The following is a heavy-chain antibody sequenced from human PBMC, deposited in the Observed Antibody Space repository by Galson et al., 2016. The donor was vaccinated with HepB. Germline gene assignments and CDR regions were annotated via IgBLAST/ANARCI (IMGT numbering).Heavy chain of an antibody. CDR2: ISESGGTT. J-gene: IGHJ6*02. CDR3: AGLLVPAASYYPSYGMDV. V-gene: IGHV3-23*01. Sequence: SLRLSCAASGFTFSNYAMSWVRQAPGKGLEWVSGISESGGTTYDTDSLKGRFTISRDNAKNSLYLQMNSLRAEDTAVYYCAGLLVPAASYYPSYGMDVWGQGTTVTVSS. CDR1: GFTFSNYA. D-gene: IGHD2-2*01.